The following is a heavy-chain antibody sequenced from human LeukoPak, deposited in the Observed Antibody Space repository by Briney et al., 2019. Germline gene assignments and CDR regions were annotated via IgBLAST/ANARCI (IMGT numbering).Heavy chain of an antibody. Sequence: ASVKVSCKASGYTFTSYDINWVRQATGQGLEWMGWMNPNSGNTGYAQKFQGRVTMTRNTSISTAYMELSSLRSEDTAVYYCARDLWFGELLPTAYFDYWGQGTLVTVSS. J-gene: IGHJ4*02. CDR1: GYTFTSYD. CDR2: MNPNSGNT. V-gene: IGHV1-8*01. CDR3: ARDLWFGELLPTAYFDY. D-gene: IGHD3-10*01.